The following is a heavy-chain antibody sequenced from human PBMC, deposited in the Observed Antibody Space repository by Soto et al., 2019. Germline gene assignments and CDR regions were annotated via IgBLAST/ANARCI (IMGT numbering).Heavy chain of an antibody. CDR2: IYYSGST. D-gene: IGHD6-13*01. J-gene: IGHJ4*02. CDR1: GGSISSAGYY. V-gene: IGHV4-31*03. Sequence: SETLSLTCTVSGGSISSAGYYWSWIRQHPGKGLEWIGYIYYSGSTYYNPSLKSRVTISVDTSKNQFSLKLTSVTAADTAVYYCARARATIAAAAIFDCWGQGTLVTVSS. CDR3: ARARATIAAAAIFDC.